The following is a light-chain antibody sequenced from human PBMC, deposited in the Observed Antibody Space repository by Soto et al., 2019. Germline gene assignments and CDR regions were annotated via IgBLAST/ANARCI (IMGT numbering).Light chain of an antibody. CDR1: QGISRW. CDR2: DVS. Sequence: IQMTQSPSTLSASVGDRVTITCRASQGISRWLAWYQQKPGKAPKLLIYDVSTLESGVPSRFSGSGSGTELTLTISSLQPDDFATYYCQQYDYSRTFGQGTKVDIK. V-gene: IGKV1-5*01. CDR3: QQYDYSRT. J-gene: IGKJ1*01.